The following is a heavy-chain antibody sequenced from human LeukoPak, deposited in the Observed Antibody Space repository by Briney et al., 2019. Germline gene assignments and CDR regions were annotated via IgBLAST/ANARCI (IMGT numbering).Heavy chain of an antibody. V-gene: IGHV3-23*01. J-gene: IGHJ3*02. CDR2: SSGSGSIT. CDR1: GFTSSSYV. CDR3: AKDLSSGYYDGFDI. D-gene: IGHD3-22*01. Sequence: QPGGSLRLACAASGFTSSSYVMSWVRQAPGKGLEWVSASSGSGSITYYADSVKGRFTISRDNSNNTLYLQMNSLRAEVTAVYYCAKDLSSGYYDGFDIWGQGTMVTVSS.